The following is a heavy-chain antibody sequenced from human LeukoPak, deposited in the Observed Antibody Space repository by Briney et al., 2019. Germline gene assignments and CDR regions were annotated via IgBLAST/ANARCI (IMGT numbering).Heavy chain of an antibody. CDR1: GFTFNTYA. CDR3: ARASALGTVTPYYGMDV. J-gene: IGHJ6*02. CDR2: ISSNGGST. V-gene: IGHV3-64D*06. Sequence: GGSLRLSCSASGFTFNTYAMYWVRQAPGKGLEYVSAISSNGGSTYYADSVKGRFTISRDNSKNTLYLQMSSLRADNTAVYYCARASALGTVTPYYGMDVWGQGTTVTVSS. D-gene: IGHD4-17*01.